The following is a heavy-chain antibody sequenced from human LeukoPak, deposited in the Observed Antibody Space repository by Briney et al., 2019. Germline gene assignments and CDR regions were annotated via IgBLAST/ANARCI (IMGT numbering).Heavy chain of an antibody. CDR2: IIPIFGTA. D-gene: IGHD4-11*01. CDR3: ARTYSNYDYYYYYMDV. CDR1: GGTFSSYA. Sequence: SVKVSCKASGGTFSSYAISWVRQAPGQGLEWMGGIIPIFGTANYAQKFQGRVTITTDESTSTAYMELSSLRSEDTAAYYCARTYSNYDYYYYYMDVWGKGTTVTVSS. V-gene: IGHV1-69*05. J-gene: IGHJ6*03.